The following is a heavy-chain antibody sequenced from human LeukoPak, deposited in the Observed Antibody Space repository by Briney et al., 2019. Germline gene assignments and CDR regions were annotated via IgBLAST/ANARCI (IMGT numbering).Heavy chain of an antibody. CDR3: AKGIYCSGGSCYNYYYYGMDV. Sequence: PGGSLRLSCAASGVIFEDYTMHWVRQAPGKGLEWVSLISWDGGSTYYADSVKGRFTISRDNSKNSLYLQMNSLRTEDTALYYCAKGIYCSGGSCYNYYYYGMDVWGQGTTVTVSS. CDR1: GVIFEDYT. V-gene: IGHV3-43*01. CDR2: ISWDGGST. J-gene: IGHJ6*02. D-gene: IGHD2-15*01.